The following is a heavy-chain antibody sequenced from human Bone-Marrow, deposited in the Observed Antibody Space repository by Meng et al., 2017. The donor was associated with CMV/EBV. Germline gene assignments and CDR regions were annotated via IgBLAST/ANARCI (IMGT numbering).Heavy chain of an antibody. Sequence: GESLKISCAVSGFTFSSYWMHWVRQAPGEGLVWVSRVNTDGSSTNYADYVKGRFTISRDNARNTLYLQMNSLRAEDTAVYYCARVVVYGYEVTYDVSDIWGQGTMVTVSS. V-gene: IGHV3-74*01. J-gene: IGHJ3*02. CDR2: VNTDGSST. D-gene: IGHD5-18*01. CDR1: GFTFSSYW. CDR3: ARVVVYGYEVTYDVSDI.